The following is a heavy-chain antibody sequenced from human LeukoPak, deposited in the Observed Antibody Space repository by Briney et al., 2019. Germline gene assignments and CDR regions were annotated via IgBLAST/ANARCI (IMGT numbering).Heavy chain of an antibody. J-gene: IGHJ4*02. Sequence: KPSETLSLTCTVSGGSISSHYWSWIRQPPGKGLEWVGYIYYSGSTNYNPSLKSRVTISVDTSKNQFSLKPSSVTAADTAVYYCARVYGSGSTEIDYWGQGTLVTVSS. CDR2: IYYSGST. CDR1: GGSISSHY. D-gene: IGHD3-10*01. CDR3: ARVYGSGSTEIDY. V-gene: IGHV4-59*11.